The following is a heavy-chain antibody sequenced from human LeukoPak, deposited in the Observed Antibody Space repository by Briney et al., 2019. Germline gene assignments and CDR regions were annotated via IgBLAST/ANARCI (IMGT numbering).Heavy chain of an antibody. J-gene: IGHJ1*01. CDR2: ISGSGGGT. CDR1: GFTFSSYA. D-gene: IGHD3-22*01. V-gene: IGHV3-23*01. Sequence: GGSLRLSCAASGFTFSSYAMSWVRQAPGKGLEWVSGISGSGGGTYYADSVKGRFTISRDNSKNTLYLQMNSLRAGDTAVYYCAKAYYYDSSAYYSGRLLYFQHWGQGTLVTVSS. CDR3: AKAYYYDSSAYYSGRLLYFQH.